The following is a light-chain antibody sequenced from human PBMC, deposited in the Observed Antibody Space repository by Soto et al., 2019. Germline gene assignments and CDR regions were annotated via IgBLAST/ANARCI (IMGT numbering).Light chain of an antibody. J-gene: IGLJ2*01. Sequence: QPVLTQSPSASASLGASVKLTCTLSSGHSSYAIAWHQQQPEKGPRYLMKLNSDGSHSKGDGIPDRFSGSSSGAERYLTISSLQSEDEADYYCQTWGTCHGVFGGGTKLTVL. CDR3: QTWGTCHGV. CDR1: SGHSSYA. V-gene: IGLV4-69*01. CDR2: LNSDGSH.